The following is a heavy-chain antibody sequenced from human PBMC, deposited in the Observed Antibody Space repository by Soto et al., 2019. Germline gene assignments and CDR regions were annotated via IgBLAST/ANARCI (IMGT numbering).Heavy chain of an antibody. CDR2: IYHSGST. D-gene: IGHD6-13*01. V-gene: IGHV4-30-2*01. Sequence: LQLQESGSGLVKPSQTLSLTCGVSGGSINSGDYAWSWIRQPPGKGLEWMGYIYHSGSTYYNPSPKSRVTILVDRSKHQFSLKLSSVTAADTAVYYCAGILIAAAGGGLDVWGQGTTVTVSS. J-gene: IGHJ6*02. CDR1: GGSINSGDYA. CDR3: AGILIAAAGGGLDV.